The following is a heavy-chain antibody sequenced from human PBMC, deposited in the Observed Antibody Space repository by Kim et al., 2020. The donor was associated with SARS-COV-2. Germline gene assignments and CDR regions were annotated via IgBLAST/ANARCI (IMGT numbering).Heavy chain of an antibody. CDR3: ARDLYGDSGY. J-gene: IGHJ4*02. CDR2: TI. V-gene: IGHV3-48*04. D-gene: IGHD4-17*01. Sequence: TIEYADSVKRRLTISGDNAKNSLYLQLNSLGAEDTAVYYCARDLYGDSGYWGQGTLVTVSS.